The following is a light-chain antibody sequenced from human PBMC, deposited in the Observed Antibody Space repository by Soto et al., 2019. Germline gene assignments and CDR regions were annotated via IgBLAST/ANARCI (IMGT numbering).Light chain of an antibody. CDR2: EVS. V-gene: IGLV2-14*01. CDR1: RDDVGGYNY. Sequence: QSVLTQPASVSGSPGQSITISCTGTRDDVGGYNYVSWYQQYPGKAPKLMIYEVSYRPSGVSNRFSGSRSGHTASLSISGLQAEDEADYSCSAYTNIGTLVFGGGTKLTVL. J-gene: IGLJ3*02. CDR3: SAYTNIGTLV.